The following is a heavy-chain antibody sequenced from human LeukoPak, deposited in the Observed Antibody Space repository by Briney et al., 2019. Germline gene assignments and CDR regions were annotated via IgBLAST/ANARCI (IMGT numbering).Heavy chain of an antibody. CDR3: ARSTVTTDYYYGMDV. Sequence: SQTLSLTCTVSGGSISSGDYYWSWIRQPPGKGLEWIGYIYYSGSTYYNPSLKRRVTISVDTSKNQFSLKLSSVTAADTAVYYCARSTVTTDYYYGMDVWGQGTTVTVSS. CDR2: IYYSGST. J-gene: IGHJ6*02. D-gene: IGHD4-17*01. V-gene: IGHV4-30-4*01. CDR1: GGSISSGDYY.